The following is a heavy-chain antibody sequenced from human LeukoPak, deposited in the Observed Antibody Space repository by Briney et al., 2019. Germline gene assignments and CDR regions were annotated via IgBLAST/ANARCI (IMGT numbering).Heavy chain of an antibody. CDR1: GFTFSSYS. J-gene: IGHJ4*02. CDR2: INQDGSEK. V-gene: IGHV3-7*01. CDR3: ASAPPTSVCYYFDF. Sequence: GGSLRLSCAASGFTFSSYSMNWVRQAPGKGLEWVANINQDGSEKYYVDSVKGRFTISRDNAKNSLCLQMNSLTVEDTAVYFCASAPPTSVCYYFDFWGQGTLVTVSS. D-gene: IGHD5/OR15-5a*01.